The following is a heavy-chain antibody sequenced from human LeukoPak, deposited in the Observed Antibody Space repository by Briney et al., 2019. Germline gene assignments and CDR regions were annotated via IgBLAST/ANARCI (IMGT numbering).Heavy chain of an antibody. V-gene: IGHV3-15*01. CDR1: GFTFSSYW. CDR3: TTEIGSYSFWFDP. Sequence: GGSLRLSCAASGFTFSSYWMSWVRQAPGKGLEWVGRIKSKTDGGTTDYAAPVKGRFTISRDDSKNTLYLQMNSLKTEDTAVYYCTTEIGSYSFWFDPWGQETLVTVSS. J-gene: IGHJ5*02. D-gene: IGHD1-26*01. CDR2: IKSKTDGGTT.